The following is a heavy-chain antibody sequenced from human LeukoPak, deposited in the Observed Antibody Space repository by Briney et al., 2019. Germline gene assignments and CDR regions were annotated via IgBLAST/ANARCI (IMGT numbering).Heavy chain of an antibody. V-gene: IGHV4-34*01. J-gene: IGHJ5*02. Sequence: PSETLSLTCTVSGGSISSYYWSWIRQPPGKGLEWIGEINHSGSTNYNPSLKSRVTISVDTSKNQFSLKLSSVTAADTAVYYCARAGSRRWFDPWGQGTLVTVSS. D-gene: IGHD2-15*01. CDR1: GGSISSYY. CDR3: ARAGSRRWFDP. CDR2: INHSGST.